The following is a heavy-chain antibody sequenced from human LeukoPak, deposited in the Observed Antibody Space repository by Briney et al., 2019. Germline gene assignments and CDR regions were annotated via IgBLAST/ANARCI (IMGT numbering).Heavy chain of an antibody. V-gene: IGHV1-69*04. Sequence: SVKVSCKASGGTFISYAISWVRQAPGQGLEWMGRIIPILGIANYAQKFQGRVTITADKSTSTAYMELSSLRSEDTAVYYCATTAKYYYDSSGYYLFDYWGQGTLVTVSS. CDR1: GGTFISYA. CDR2: IIPILGIA. CDR3: ATTAKYYYDSSGYYLFDY. D-gene: IGHD3-22*01. J-gene: IGHJ4*02.